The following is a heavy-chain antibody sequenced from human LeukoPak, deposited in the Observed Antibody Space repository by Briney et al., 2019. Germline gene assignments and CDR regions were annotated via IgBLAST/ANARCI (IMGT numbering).Heavy chain of an antibody. J-gene: IGHJ4*02. D-gene: IGHD3-22*01. Sequence: GGSLRLSCAASGFTFSSYAMSWVRQAPGKGLEWVSAISGSGGSTYYADSVKGRFTISRDNSKNTLYLQVNSLRAEDTAVYYCAKGRSGYYSKYFDYWGQGTLVTVSS. CDR2: ISGSGGST. V-gene: IGHV3-23*01. CDR3: AKGRSGYYSKYFDY. CDR1: GFTFSSYA.